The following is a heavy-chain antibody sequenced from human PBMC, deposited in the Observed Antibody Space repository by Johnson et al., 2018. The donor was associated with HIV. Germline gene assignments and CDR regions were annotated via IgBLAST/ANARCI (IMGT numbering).Heavy chain of an antibody. CDR3: AKDSGSYLNAFDI. CDR1: GFTFSSYA. V-gene: IGHV3-30*04. CDR2: ISYDGSNK. Sequence: VQLVESGGGVVQPGRSLRLSCAASGFTFSSYAMHWVRQAPGKGLEWVAVISYDGSNKYYADSVKGRFTISRDNSKNTLYLQMNSLRAEDTALYYCAKDSGSYLNAFDIWGQGTMVTVSS. D-gene: IGHD1-26*01. J-gene: IGHJ3*02.